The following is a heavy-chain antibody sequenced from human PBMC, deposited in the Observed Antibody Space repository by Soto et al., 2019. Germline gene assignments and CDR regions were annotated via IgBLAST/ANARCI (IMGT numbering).Heavy chain of an antibody. CDR3: AKAQYCSSTSCYRGSLDV. V-gene: IGHV3-9*01. J-gene: IGHJ6*04. Sequence: GGSLRLSCAASGFTFDDYAMHWVRQAPGKGLEWVSGISWNSGSIGYADSVKGRFTISRDNAKNSLYLQTNSLRAEDTALYYCAKAQYCSSTSCYRGSLDVWGKGTTVTVSS. CDR2: ISWNSGSI. D-gene: IGHD2-2*01. CDR1: GFTFDDYA.